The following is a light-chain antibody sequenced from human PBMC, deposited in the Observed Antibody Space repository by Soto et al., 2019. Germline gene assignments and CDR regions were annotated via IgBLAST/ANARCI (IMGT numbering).Light chain of an antibody. CDR2: GAS. V-gene: IGKV3-15*01. CDR1: QSVDIS. CDR3: QQYRSWPRT. Sequence: PGERVTLSCRASQSVDISLAWYQQKPGQAPRLLIYGASTRATDMPGTFSGRGSGTEFTLTITSLRPEDFGAYYCQQYRSWPRTFGQGTKVDIK. J-gene: IGKJ1*01.